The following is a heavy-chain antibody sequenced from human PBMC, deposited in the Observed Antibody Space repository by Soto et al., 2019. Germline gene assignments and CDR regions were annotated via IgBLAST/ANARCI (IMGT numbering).Heavy chain of an antibody. CDR1: GYSFTSYW. CDR2: IYPGDSDT. V-gene: IGHV5-51*01. Sequence: GESLKISCKGSGYSFTSYWIGWVRQMPGKGLEWMGVIYPGDSDTRYSPSFQGQVTISVDKSISTAYLQWSSLKASDTAMYYCVRRGYQGTYYFDFWGQGTLVTVSS. J-gene: IGHJ4*02. D-gene: IGHD6-25*01. CDR3: VRRGYQGTYYFDF.